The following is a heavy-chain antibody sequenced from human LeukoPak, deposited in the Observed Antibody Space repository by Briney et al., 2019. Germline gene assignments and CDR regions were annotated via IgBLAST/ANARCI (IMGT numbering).Heavy chain of an antibody. V-gene: IGHV1-69*13. Sequence: SVTVSFKASGGTFSSYAISWVRQAPGQGLEWMGGMIHICCTANYAQKFQGRVTITADESTSTAYMELSSLRSEDTAVYYCARIVPICISTSCYDVWGKGTTVTVSS. D-gene: IGHD2-2*01. CDR2: MIHICCTA. CDR1: GGTFSSYA. J-gene: IGHJ6*04. CDR3: ARIVPICISTSCYDV.